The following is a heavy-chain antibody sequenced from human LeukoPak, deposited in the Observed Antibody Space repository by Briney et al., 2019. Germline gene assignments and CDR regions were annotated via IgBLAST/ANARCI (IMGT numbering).Heavy chain of an antibody. D-gene: IGHD6-13*01. CDR2: ISSSGGNT. Sequence: GGSLRLSCAASGFTFSSYTMSWVRQAPGKGQEWVSTISSSGGNTYYADSVKGRFTISRDNSKSTLYLQVNSLRAEDTAVYYCARDSEEQQLVFDYWGQGTLVIVSS. CDR3: ARDSEEQQLVFDY. CDR1: GFTFSSYT. J-gene: IGHJ4*02. V-gene: IGHV3-23*01.